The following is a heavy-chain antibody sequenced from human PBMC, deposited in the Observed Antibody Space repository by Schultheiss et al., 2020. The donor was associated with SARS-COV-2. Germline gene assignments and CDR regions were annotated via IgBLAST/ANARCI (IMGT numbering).Heavy chain of an antibody. CDR3: ARERGSHYYDSSGYYPNWYFDL. D-gene: IGHD3-22*01. V-gene: IGHV1-18*01. CDR2: ISAYNGNT. CDR1: GYTFTSYG. Sequence: GESLKISCKASGYTFTSYGISWVRQAPGQGLEWMGWISAYNGNTNYAQKLQGRVTMTTDTSTSTAYMELRSLRSDDTAVYYCARERGSHYYDSSGYYPNWYFDLWGRGTLVTVSS. J-gene: IGHJ2*01.